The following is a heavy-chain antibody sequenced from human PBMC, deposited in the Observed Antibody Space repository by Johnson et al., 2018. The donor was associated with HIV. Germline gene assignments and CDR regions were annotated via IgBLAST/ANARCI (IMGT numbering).Heavy chain of an antibody. CDR1: GFTFDDYG. J-gene: IGHJ3*02. V-gene: IGHV3-20*04. CDR3: ARVVTADVTHGTRGAFDI. D-gene: IGHD4-23*01. CDR2: INWNGGST. Sequence: VQLVESGGGVVRPGGSLRLSCATSGFTFDDYGMSWVRQAPGKGLEWVSGINWNGGSTGYADSVKGRFTISRDNAKNSLYLQMNSLRAEDTALYYCARVVTADVTHGTRGAFDIWGQGKMVTVSS.